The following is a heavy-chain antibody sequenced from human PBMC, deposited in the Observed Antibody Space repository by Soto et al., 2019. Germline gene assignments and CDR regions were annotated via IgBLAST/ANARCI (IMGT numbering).Heavy chain of an antibody. CDR1: GGSISSRTHY. J-gene: IGHJ4*02. Sequence: SETLSLTCTVSGGSISSRTHYWGWIRQPPGKGLEWIGSIYYSGSTYYNPSLRSRVTISVDTSKNQFSLKLSSVTAADTAVYYCARHKGRIAVAGFNYWGQGTLVTVSS. CDR2: IYYSGST. V-gene: IGHV4-39*01. CDR3: ARHKGRIAVAGFNY. D-gene: IGHD6-19*01.